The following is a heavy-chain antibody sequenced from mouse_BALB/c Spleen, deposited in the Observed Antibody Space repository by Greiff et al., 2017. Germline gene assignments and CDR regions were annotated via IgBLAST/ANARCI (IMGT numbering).Heavy chain of an antibody. CDR1: GYTFTSYW. V-gene: IGHV1-7*01. D-gene: IGHD4-1*01. CDR2: INPSTGYT. J-gene: IGHJ3*01. CDR3: ASQLTGNAY. Sequence: VQQQQSGAELAKPGASVKMSCKASGYTFTSYWMHWVKQRPGQGLEWIGYINPSTGYTEYNQKFKDKATLTADKSSSTAYMQLSSLTSEDSAVYYCASQLTGNAYWGQGTLVTVSA.